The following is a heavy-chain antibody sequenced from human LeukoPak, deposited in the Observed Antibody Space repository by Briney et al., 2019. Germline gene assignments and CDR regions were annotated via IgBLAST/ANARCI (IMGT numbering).Heavy chain of an antibody. Sequence: GGSLRLSCAASGFTFDDYGMSWVRQAPGKGLEWVSGINWNGGSTGYADSVKGRFTISRDNAKNSLYLQMNSLRAEDTALYYCARTKRPYSSGWYGFDYWGQGTLVTVSS. D-gene: IGHD6-19*01. J-gene: IGHJ4*02. CDR2: INWNGGST. V-gene: IGHV3-20*04. CDR1: GFTFDDYG. CDR3: ARTKRPYSSGWYGFDY.